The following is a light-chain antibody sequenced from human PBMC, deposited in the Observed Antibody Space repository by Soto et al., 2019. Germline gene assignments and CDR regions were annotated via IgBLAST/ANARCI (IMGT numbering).Light chain of an antibody. CDR3: QQYNSYPLT. J-gene: IGKJ4*01. CDR2: DAS. Sequence: DIPMTQSPSTLSASVGDRVTITCRASQSISSWLAWYQQKPGKAPNLLMFDASNLKSGVPSRFSGSGSGTEFTLTISSLQPDDFATYYCQQYNSYPLTFGGGTKVEMK. V-gene: IGKV1-5*01. CDR1: QSISSW.